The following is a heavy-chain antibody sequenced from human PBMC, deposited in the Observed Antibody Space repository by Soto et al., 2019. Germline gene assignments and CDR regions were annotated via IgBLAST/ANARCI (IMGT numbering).Heavy chain of an antibody. V-gene: IGHV3-23*01. D-gene: IGHD5-18*01. Sequence: GGSLRLSCAASGFTFSSYAMSWVRQAPGKGLEWVSAISGSGGSTYYADSVKGRFTISRDNSKNTLYLQMNSRRAEDTAVYYCAKGSYGLGPPEYFHHWGQGTLVTVSS. CDR3: AKGSYGLGPPEYFHH. CDR2: ISGSGGST. CDR1: GFTFSSYA. J-gene: IGHJ1*01.